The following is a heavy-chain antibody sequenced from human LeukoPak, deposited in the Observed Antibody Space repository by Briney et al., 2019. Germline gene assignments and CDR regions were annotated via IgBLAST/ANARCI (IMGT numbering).Heavy chain of an antibody. Sequence: GGSLRLSCAASGFTFSSYWMSWVRQAPGKGLEWVANIKQDGSEKYYVDSVKGRFTTSRDNSKNTPYLQMNSLRAEDTAVYYCARDSRVGPSYDAFDIWGQGTMVTVSS. J-gene: IGHJ3*02. D-gene: IGHD1-26*01. V-gene: IGHV3-7*03. CDR1: GFTFSSYW. CDR2: IKQDGSEK. CDR3: ARDSRVGPSYDAFDI.